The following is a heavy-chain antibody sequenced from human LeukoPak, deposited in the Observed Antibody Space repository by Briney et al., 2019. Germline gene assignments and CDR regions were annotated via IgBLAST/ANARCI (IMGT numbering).Heavy chain of an antibody. J-gene: IGHJ4*02. D-gene: IGHD1-26*01. CDR1: GFTFSSYG. CDR2: IWYDGSNK. Sequence: PGGSLRLSCAASGFTFSSYGMHWVRQAPGKGLEWVAVIWYDGSNKYYADSVKGRFTISRDNSKNTLYLQMNSLRAEDTAVYYCARTGRKGLLLPLNYWGQGTLSPSPQ. CDR3: ARTGRKGLLLPLNY. V-gene: IGHV3-33*01.